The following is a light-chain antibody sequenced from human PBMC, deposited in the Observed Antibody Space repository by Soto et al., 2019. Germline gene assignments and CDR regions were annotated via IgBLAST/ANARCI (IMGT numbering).Light chain of an antibody. J-gene: IGKJ5*01. Sequence: EIVMTQSPLSLPVTPGEPASISCRSSQSLLHSNGYRYLDWYLQKPGQSPQLLIYLGSNRASGVPDRFSDSGSGTDFTLKISRVEAEDVGLYYCMQALQTPPAFGQGTRLEMK. CDR2: LGS. CDR1: QSLLHSNGYRY. CDR3: MQALQTPPA. V-gene: IGKV2-28*01.